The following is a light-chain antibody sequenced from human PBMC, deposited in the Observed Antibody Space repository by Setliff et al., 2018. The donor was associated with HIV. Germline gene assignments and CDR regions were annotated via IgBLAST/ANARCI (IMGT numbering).Light chain of an antibody. CDR2: SAS. V-gene: IGKV1-39*01. Sequence: DIQMIQSPSSLSASVGDRVTITCRATQSVSTFLNWYQQKPGDAPKLLIYSASTLQSGVPSRFSGSGFGTDFTLTIISLQPEDFATYYCQQNLILPRAFGQGTKVDIK. CDR3: QQNLILPRA. CDR1: QSVSTF. J-gene: IGKJ1*01.